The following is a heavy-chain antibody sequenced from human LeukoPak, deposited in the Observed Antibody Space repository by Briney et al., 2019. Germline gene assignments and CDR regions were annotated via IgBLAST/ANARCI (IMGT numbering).Heavy chain of an antibody. CDR1: GGSISSYY. CDR2: IYTSGST. CDR3: ARVDTSMDWFDP. V-gene: IGHV4-4*07. Sequence: WETLSLTCTVSGGSISSYYWSWIRQPAGKGLEWIGRIYTSGSTSYNPSLQSRVTMSVDTSKKQFSLRVSSVTAADTAVYYCARVDTSMDWFDPWGQGTLVTVSS. D-gene: IGHD5-18*01. J-gene: IGHJ5*02.